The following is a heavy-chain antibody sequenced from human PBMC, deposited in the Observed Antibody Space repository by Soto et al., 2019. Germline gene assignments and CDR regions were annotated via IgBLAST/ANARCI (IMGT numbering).Heavy chain of an antibody. CDR2: ISWNSGSI. Sequence: EVQLVESGGGLVQPGRSLRLSCAASGFTFDDYAMHWVRQAPGKGLEWVSGISWNSGSIGYADSVKGRFTISRDNAKNSLYLQMNSLRAEDTALYYGAKDIGRGTRGVEATVGGGDAFDIWGQGTMVTVSS. V-gene: IGHV3-9*01. J-gene: IGHJ3*02. D-gene: IGHD3-10*01. CDR1: GFTFDDYA. CDR3: AKDIGRGTRGVEATVGGGDAFDI.